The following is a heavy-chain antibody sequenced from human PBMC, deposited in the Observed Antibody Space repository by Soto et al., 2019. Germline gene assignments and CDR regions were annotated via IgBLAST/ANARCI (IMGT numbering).Heavy chain of an antibody. CDR2: ISAYNGNT. D-gene: IGHD2-15*01. CDR1: GYTFTSYG. Sequence: QVQLVQSGAEVKKPGASVKVSCKASGYTFTSYGISWVRQAPGQGLEWMGWISAYNGNTNYAQKLQGRVTMTTDTSTSTAYMELRSLRSDDTAVYYCARDMTDIVVVVAASYYYCGMDVWGQGTTVTVSS. V-gene: IGHV1-18*01. CDR3: ARDMTDIVVVVAASYYYCGMDV. J-gene: IGHJ6*02.